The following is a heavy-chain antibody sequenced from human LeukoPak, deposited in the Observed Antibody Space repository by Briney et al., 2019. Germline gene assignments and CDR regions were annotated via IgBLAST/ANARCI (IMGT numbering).Heavy chain of an antibody. CDR1: GFTFSSYW. J-gene: IGHJ4*02. V-gene: IGHV3-74*01. CDR3: ARGVNDFWSGSDFDY. CDR2: INSDGSST. D-gene: IGHD3-3*01. Sequence: PGGSLRLSCAASGFTFSSYWMHWVRQAPGKGLVWVSRINSDGSSTSYADSVKGRFTISRDNAKNTLYLQMNSLRAEDTAVYYCARGVNDFWSGSDFDYWDQGTLVTVSS.